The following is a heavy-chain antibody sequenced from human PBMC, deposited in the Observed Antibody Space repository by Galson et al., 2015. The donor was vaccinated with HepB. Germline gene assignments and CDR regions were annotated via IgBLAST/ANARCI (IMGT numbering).Heavy chain of an antibody. V-gene: IGHV3-74*01. J-gene: IGHJ4*02. CDR1: GLSFSAYW. CDR2: INIDGSST. Sequence: SLRLSCAASGLSFSAYWLHWVRQAPGQGLVWVSRINIDGSSTRYADSVKGRFSISRDNAKNTLYLQMNSLRAEDAAVYYCVRGGVGHYFDYWCQGNLVTVSS. CDR3: VRGGVGHYFDY. D-gene: IGHD2-8*02.